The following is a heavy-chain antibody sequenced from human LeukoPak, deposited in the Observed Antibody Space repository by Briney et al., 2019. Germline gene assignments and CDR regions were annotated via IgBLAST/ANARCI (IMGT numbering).Heavy chain of an antibody. D-gene: IGHD1/OR15-1a*01. J-gene: IGHJ4*02. Sequence: GGSLRLSCAASGFTFSSYAMQWVRQAPGKGLEYVSAITSNGGSTYYANSVKGRFTISRDNSKNTLYLQMGSLRAEDMAVYYCARARTMRSGSALAPDYWGQGTLVTVSS. CDR2: ITSNGGST. CDR3: ARARTMRSGSALAPDY. CDR1: GFTFSSYA. V-gene: IGHV3-64*01.